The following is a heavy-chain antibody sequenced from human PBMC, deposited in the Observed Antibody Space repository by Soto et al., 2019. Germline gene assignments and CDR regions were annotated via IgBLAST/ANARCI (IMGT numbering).Heavy chain of an antibody. V-gene: IGHV4-59*01. CDR1: GDSISSFY. J-gene: IGHJ4*02. CDR2: IFSSGSN. Sequence: QVQLQESGPGLVKPSETLSLTCTVSGDSISSFYWTWIRQPPGQGLEWVGYIFSSGSNNYNPSLNSRGTISVDTTENQLSLKPTSVTPADTAIDYCARVGYCSSTPCCRIGCFEYGGQGTLVTVSS. CDR3: ARVGYCSSTPCCRIGCFEY. D-gene: IGHD2-2*01.